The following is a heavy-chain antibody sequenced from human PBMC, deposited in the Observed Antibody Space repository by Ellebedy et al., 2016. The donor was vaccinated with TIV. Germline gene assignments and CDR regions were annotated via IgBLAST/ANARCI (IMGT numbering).Heavy chain of an antibody. D-gene: IGHD6-19*01. CDR1: GFTVSSNY. CDR3: AKDPAPYSSGWRPTDY. V-gene: IGHV3-7*01. Sequence: GESLKISCAASGFTVSSNYMSWVRQAPGKGLEWVANINQDGSAKYYVDSVKGRFTISRDNAKNSLYLQMNSLRAEDTAVYYCAKDPAPYSSGWRPTDYWGQGTLVTVSS. CDR2: INQDGSAK. J-gene: IGHJ4*02.